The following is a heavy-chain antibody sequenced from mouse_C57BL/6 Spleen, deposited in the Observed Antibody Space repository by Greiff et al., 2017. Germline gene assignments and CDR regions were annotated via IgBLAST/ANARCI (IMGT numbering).Heavy chain of an antibody. V-gene: IGHV1-52*01. D-gene: IGHD2-12*01. CDR1: GYTFTSYW. J-gene: IGHJ4*01. CDR3: ARSYSNDVDDAMEY. CDR2: IYPSDSET. Sequence: VQLQQPGAVLVRPGSSVKLSCKASGYTFTSYWMHWVKQRPIQGLEWIGNIYPSDSETRYNQKFKDKAKLTVDKSSSTAYMQLSSLTWEDSAVYYCARSYSNDVDDAMEYWGQGTSVTV.